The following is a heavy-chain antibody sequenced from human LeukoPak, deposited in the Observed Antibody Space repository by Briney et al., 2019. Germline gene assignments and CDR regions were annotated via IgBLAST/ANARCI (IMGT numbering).Heavy chain of an antibody. CDR1: GGTFSSYA. J-gene: IGHJ1*01. D-gene: IGHD2-15*01. V-gene: IGHV1-69*13. CDR3: ARDCSGGSCYSN. Sequence: SVKVSCKASGGTFSSYAISWVRQAPGQGLEWMGGIIPIFSTADYAQKFQGRVTITADESTSTAYMELSSLRSEDTAVYYCARDCSGGSCYSNWGQGTLVTVSS. CDR2: IIPIFSTA.